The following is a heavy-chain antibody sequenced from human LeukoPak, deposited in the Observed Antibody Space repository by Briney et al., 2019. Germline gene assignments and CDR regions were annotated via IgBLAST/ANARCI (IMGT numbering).Heavy chain of an antibody. V-gene: IGHV4-30-2*01. J-gene: IGHJ4*02. Sequence: SETLSLTCTVSGGSISSYSWSWIRQPPGKGLEWIGYIYHSGSTYYNPSLKSRVTISVDRSKNQFSLKLSSVTAADTAVYYCAREGIGFDYWGQGTLVTVSS. CDR1: GGSISSYS. CDR2: IYHSGST. D-gene: IGHD6-13*01. CDR3: AREGIGFDY.